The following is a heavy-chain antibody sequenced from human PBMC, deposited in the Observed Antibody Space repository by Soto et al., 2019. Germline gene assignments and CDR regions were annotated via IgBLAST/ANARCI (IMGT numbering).Heavy chain of an antibody. CDR3: ARDLSNDYYYDSIGY. CDR2: IWYDGSNK. D-gene: IGHD3-22*01. V-gene: IGHV3-33*01. J-gene: IGHJ4*02. Sequence: PGGSLRLSCAASGFTFSSYGMHWVRQAPGKGLEWVAVIWYDGSNKYYADSVKGRFTISRDNSKNTLYLQMNSLRAEDTAVYYCARDLSNDYYYDSIGYWGQGTLVTVSS. CDR1: GFTFSSYG.